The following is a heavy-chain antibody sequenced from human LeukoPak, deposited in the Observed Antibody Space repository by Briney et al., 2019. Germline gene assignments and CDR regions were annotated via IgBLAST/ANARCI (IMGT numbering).Heavy chain of an antibody. CDR2: IYPGDSDT. CDR1: GYSFTSYW. V-gene: IGHV5-51*01. Sequence: LGESLKISCKGSGYSFTSYWIGWVRQMPGKGLEWMGIIYPGDSDTRYSPSFQGQVTISADKSISTAYLQWSSLKASDTAMYYCARRQYYYDSSGYLGVTYYFDYWGQGTLVTVSS. J-gene: IGHJ4*02. D-gene: IGHD3-22*01. CDR3: ARRQYYYDSSGYLGVTYYFDY.